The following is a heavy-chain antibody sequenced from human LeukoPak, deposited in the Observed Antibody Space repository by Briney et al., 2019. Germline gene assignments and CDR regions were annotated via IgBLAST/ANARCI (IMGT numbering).Heavy chain of an antibody. Sequence: SETLSLTCTVSGGSISTYYWNWIRQPARKGLEWIGRIYISGSVNYNPSLKSRLIMSVDTSKNQFSLKLSSVTAADTAVYYCARGDGSGDNNWFDPWGQGTLVTVSS. CDR2: IYISGSV. V-gene: IGHV4-4*07. CDR1: GGSISTYY. J-gene: IGHJ5*02. CDR3: ARGDGSGDNNWFDP. D-gene: IGHD2-21*01.